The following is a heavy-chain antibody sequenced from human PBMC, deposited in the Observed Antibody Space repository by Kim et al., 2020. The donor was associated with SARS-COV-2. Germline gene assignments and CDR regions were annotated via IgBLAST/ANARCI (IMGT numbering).Heavy chain of an antibody. CDR3: ARDLDVVATTTGLDY. CDR1: GLTFSSYA. CDR2: IWYDGSNK. Sequence: GGSLRLSCAASGLTFSSYAMHWVRQAPGKGLEWVAAIWYDGSNKYYGDSVKGRFTISRDKSKNTLYLQMNSLRAEDTAVYYCARDLDVVATTTGLDYWGQGTLVTGSS. J-gene: IGHJ4*02. D-gene: IGHD5-12*01. V-gene: IGHV3-33*01.